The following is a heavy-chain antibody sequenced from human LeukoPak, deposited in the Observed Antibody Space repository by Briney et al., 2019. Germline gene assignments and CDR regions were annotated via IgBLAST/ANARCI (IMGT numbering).Heavy chain of an antibody. Sequence: QTGGSLRLSCAASGFTFSSYGMHWVRQAPGKGLEWVAVISYDGSNKYYADSVKGRFTISRDNSKNTLYLQMNSLRAEDTAVYYCAKDWLGPWATPNYYFDYWGQGTLVTVSS. V-gene: IGHV3-30*18. CDR3: AKDWLGPWATPNYYFDY. D-gene: IGHD3-22*01. J-gene: IGHJ4*02. CDR1: GFTFSSYG. CDR2: ISYDGSNK.